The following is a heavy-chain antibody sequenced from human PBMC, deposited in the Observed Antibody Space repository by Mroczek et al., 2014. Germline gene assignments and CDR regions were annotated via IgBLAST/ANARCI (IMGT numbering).Heavy chain of an antibody. CDR2: ISYDGSNK. CDR3: ARSSMVRGVIPIDY. J-gene: IGHJ4*02. V-gene: IGHV3-30-3*01. D-gene: IGHD3-10*01. CDR1: GFTFSSYA. Sequence: QVQLVQSGGGVVQPGRSLRLSCAASGFTFSSYAMHWVRQAPGKGLEWVAVISYDGSNKYYADSVKGRFTISRDNSKNTLYLQMNSLRAEDTAVYYCARSSMVRGVIPIDYWGQGTLVTVSS.